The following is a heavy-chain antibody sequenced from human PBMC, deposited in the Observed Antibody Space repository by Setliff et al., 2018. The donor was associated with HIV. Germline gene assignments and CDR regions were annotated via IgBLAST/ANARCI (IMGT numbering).Heavy chain of an antibody. V-gene: IGHV4-39*01. D-gene: IGHD3-22*01. Sequence: SETLSLTCTVSGGSASNSRYYWAWIRQPPGKGLESIGSIHYNERTYYNPSLKSRVAISIDTSKNQFSLNLTSVTAADTAVYYCASRVYYYDSNNFLREEGFDPWGQGTLVTVSS. CDR3: ASRVYYYDSNNFLREEGFDP. J-gene: IGHJ5*02. CDR2: IHYNERT. CDR1: GGSASNSRYY.